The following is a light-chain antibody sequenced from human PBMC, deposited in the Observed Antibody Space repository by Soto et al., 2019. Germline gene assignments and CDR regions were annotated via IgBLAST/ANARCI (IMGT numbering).Light chain of an antibody. CDR2: GAS. J-gene: IGKJ2*01. CDR3: QHYADSPHT. CDR1: QSVRSGA. Sequence: EIVLTQTPVTLSLIPGEGATRSCRASQSVRSGALAWYQQKPGQAPRLLIYGASSRATDIPDRFSGSGYGTDFTLTINRLEPEDFAVYYCQHYADSPHTFGQGTKVDIK. V-gene: IGKV3-20*01.